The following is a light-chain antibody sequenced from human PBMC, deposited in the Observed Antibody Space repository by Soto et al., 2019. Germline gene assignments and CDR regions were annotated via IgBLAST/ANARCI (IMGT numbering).Light chain of an antibody. CDR2: EVS. Sequence: QSALTRPASVSGSPGQSITISCTGTSSDVGGYNYVSWFQHHPGKAPKLLIYEVSHRPSGVSNRFSGSKSGNTASLTISGLQAEDEADYHCSSYTSSTTPYVFGTGTKLTVL. CDR3: SSYTSSTTPYV. V-gene: IGLV2-14*01. CDR1: SSDVGGYNY. J-gene: IGLJ1*01.